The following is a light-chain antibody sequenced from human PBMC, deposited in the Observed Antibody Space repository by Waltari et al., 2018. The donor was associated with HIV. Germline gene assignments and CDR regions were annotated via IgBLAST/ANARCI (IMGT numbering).Light chain of an antibody. J-gene: IGKJ3*01. Sequence: DIQMTQSPATLSASVGDRVTITCRASQRIRNNLNWYQQKPGKAPNLLIYAASSLQSGVPSRFSGSGSGTDFTLTISSLQPEDFASYYCQQSYSTPLTFGPGTKVDIK. CDR1: QRIRNN. V-gene: IGKV1-39*01. CDR2: AAS. CDR3: QQSYSTPLT.